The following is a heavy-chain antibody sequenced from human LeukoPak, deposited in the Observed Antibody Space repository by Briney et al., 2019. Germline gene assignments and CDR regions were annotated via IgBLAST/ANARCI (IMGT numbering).Heavy chain of an antibody. CDR3: ARDGYSGNDGL. Sequence: PSQTLSLTCTVSGGSISSGSYYWSWIRQPAGKGLEWIGRIYTSGSTNYNPSLKSRVTISVDTSKNQFSLKLSSVTAADTAVYYCARDGYSGNDGLWGQGSLVTVSS. V-gene: IGHV4-61*02. CDR2: IYTSGST. CDR1: GGSISSGSYY. J-gene: IGHJ4*02. D-gene: IGHD5-12*01.